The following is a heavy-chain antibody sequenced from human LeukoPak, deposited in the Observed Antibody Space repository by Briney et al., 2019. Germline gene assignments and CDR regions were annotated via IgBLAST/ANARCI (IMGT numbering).Heavy chain of an antibody. CDR1: GGSFSGYY. D-gene: IGHD6-19*01. J-gene: IGHJ2*01. Sequence: SETLSLTCAVYGGSFSGYYWSWIRQPPGKGLEWIGEINHSGSTTYNPSLKSRVTISVDTSKNQFSLKLSSVTAADTAEYYCACGWLDGPGTPPAAGWYFDLWGRGTLVTVSS. CDR2: INHSGST. CDR3: ACGWLDGPGTPPAAGWYFDL. V-gene: IGHV4-34*01.